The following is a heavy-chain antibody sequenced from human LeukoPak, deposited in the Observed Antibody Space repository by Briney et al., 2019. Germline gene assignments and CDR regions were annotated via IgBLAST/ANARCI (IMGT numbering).Heavy chain of an antibody. CDR3: AREASDAFDI. J-gene: IGHJ3*02. CDR2: IWYDGSNK. V-gene: IGHV3-33*01. Sequence: GGSLRLSCAASGXTFSRYGVHWVRQAPGKGLEWVAVIWYDGSNKYYADSVKGRFTISRDNSKNTLFLQMNSLRAEDTAVYYCAREASDAFDIWGQGTMVTVSS. CDR1: GXTFSRYG.